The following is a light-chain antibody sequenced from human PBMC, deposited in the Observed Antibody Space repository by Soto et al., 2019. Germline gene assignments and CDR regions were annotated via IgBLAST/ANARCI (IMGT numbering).Light chain of an antibody. J-gene: IGKJ1*01. CDR1: QGISSY. V-gene: IGKV1-13*02. CDR3: QQCYMGWT. Sequence: AIQMTQSRSSLSASVGDRVTITCRASQGISSYLAWYQQKPGKAPKLLIYDASTLESGVPSRFSGTGSGTEFTFSITSLQPEDFGTYYCQQCYMGWTFGQGTKV. CDR2: DAS.